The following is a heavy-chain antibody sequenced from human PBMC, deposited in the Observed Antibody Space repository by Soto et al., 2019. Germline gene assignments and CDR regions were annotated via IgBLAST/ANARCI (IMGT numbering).Heavy chain of an antibody. CDR2: IYPGDSDT. J-gene: IGHJ4*02. V-gene: IGHV5-51*01. CDR3: ARQDSDGLYYFDY. CDR1: GYSFSIYW. D-gene: IGHD2-21*02. Sequence: GESLKISCKGSGYSFSIYWIAWVRQMPGKGLEWMGVIYPGDSDTRYSPSFQGQVTISADKSISTAYLQWSSLKDSDTAIYYCARQDSDGLYYFDYWGQGTLVTVSS.